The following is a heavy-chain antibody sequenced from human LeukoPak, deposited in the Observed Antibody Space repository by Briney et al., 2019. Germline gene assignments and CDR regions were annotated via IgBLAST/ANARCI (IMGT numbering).Heavy chain of an antibody. V-gene: IGHV3-21*01. CDR3: ARDPAAGYYFDY. CDR1: GFPFSGFK. D-gene: IGHD6-13*01. CDR2: ISSIISYI. Sequence: GGSLRLSCEASGFPFSGFKLNWAGRAPGKGWDWVSSISSIISYIYYADSVKGRFTISRDNAKNSLYLQMNSLRAEDTAVYYCARDPAAGYYFDYWGQGTLVTVSS. J-gene: IGHJ4*02.